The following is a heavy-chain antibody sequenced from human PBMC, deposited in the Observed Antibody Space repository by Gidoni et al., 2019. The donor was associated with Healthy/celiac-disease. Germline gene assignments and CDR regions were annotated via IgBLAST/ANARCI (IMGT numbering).Heavy chain of an antibody. V-gene: IGHV4-39*01. CDR3: ARWVVGAADAFDI. CDR1: CGSISSSSYY. D-gene: IGHD1-26*01. CDR2: IYYSGST. Sequence: QLQLQESGPGLVKPSETLSLTCTVSCGSISSSSYYWGWSRHPPGKGLEWIGSIYYSGSTYYNPSLKSRVTISVDTSKNQFSLKLSSVTAADTAVYYCARWVVGAADAFDIWGQGTMVTVSS. J-gene: IGHJ3*02.